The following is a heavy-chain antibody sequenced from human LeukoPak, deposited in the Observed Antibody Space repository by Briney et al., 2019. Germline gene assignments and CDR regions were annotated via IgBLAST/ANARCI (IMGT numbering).Heavy chain of an antibody. V-gene: IGHV3-7*01. J-gene: IGHJ4*02. Sequence: GGSLRLSCAASGFTFTGYWMTWVRQAPGKGLEWVASIRQDGSEKHYVDSVKGRFTISRDNAKNSVFLQMDSLRAEDTAVYYCARRSYGSWGYWGQGTLVTVSS. CDR3: ARRSYGSWGY. CDR1: GFTFTGYW. D-gene: IGHD3-16*02. CDR2: IRQDGSEK.